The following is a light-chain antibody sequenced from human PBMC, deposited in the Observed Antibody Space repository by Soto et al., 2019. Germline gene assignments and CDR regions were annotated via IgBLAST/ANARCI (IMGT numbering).Light chain of an antibody. CDR2: AAS. CDR3: LQHYSYPIT. Sequence: DIQMTQSPSSLSASVGDRVTITCRASQDIGNDLGWYQQKPGKAPKRLIYAASSLQSGVPSRFSGTGSGTEFTLTISSLQPEDFATYSCLQHYSYPITFGQGTRLEIK. V-gene: IGKV1-17*01. J-gene: IGKJ5*01. CDR1: QDIGND.